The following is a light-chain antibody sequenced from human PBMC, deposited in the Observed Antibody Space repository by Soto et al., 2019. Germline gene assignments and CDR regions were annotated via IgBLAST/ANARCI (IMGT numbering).Light chain of an antibody. V-gene: IGKV1-12*01. CDR3: QQGKTFPFT. CDR2: TVS. Sequence: IQMTQSPSSVSASVGDTVTLSCQTSHGVSGWLAWYQQKPGKAPTLLIYTVSNLQSGVPSRFSGGGSGTDFSLTITNLQPEDFATYFCQQGKTFPFTFGAGTKVEVK. CDR1: HGVSGW. J-gene: IGKJ3*01.